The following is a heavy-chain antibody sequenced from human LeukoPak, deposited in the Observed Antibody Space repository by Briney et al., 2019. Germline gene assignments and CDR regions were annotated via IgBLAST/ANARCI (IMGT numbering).Heavy chain of an antibody. V-gene: IGHV4-4*09. Sequence: SGTLSLTCTVSGVSISSYYWSWIRQPPGKGLEWIGNIYTSGSTNHNPSLKSRVTISVDTSKNQFSLKLSSVTAADTAVYYCARHVSTSESENFDYWGQGTLVTVSS. CDR1: GVSISSYY. J-gene: IGHJ4*02. CDR3: ARHVSTSESENFDY. D-gene: IGHD3-10*02. CDR2: IYTSGST.